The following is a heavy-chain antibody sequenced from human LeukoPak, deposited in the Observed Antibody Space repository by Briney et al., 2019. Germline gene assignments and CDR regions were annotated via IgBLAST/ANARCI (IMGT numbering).Heavy chain of an antibody. D-gene: IGHD6-13*01. J-gene: IGHJ3*02. CDR2: ISSSGGTI. Sequence: PGGSLRLSCAASGFTFSDYYMSWIRQAPGKGLEWISYISSSGGTIYYADSVKGRFTFSRDNSKNTLYLQMNSLRAEDTAVYYCAKDRSIAAGDYAFDIWGQGTMVTVSS. CDR1: GFTFSDYY. V-gene: IGHV3-11*01. CDR3: AKDRSIAAGDYAFDI.